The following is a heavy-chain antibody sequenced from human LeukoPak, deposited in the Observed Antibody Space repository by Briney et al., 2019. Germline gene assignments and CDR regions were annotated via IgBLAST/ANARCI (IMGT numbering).Heavy chain of an antibody. CDR3: AKGTQAYTHYQYYYMDV. CDR2: VSGGGGST. V-gene: IGHV3-23*01. D-gene: IGHD3-16*01. J-gene: IGHJ6*03. Sequence: PGGSLRLSCAASGFTFSSYAMSWVRQAPGKGLEWVSAVSGGGGSTYYADSVKGRFTISRDISKNTLCLQMNSLRAEDTAVYYCAKGTQAYTHYQYYYMDVWGKGTTVTVSS. CDR1: GFTFSSYA.